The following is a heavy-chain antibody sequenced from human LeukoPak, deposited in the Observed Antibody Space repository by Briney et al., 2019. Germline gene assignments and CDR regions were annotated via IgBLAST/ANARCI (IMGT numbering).Heavy chain of an antibody. D-gene: IGHD3-16*01. CDR3: VGDTPPGGDYYFDY. CDR1: GFTFSRYW. CDR2: IWNAGTNT. Sequence: GGSLRLSCAASGFTFSRYWMSWVRQAPGKGLEWGALIWNAGTNTCYADSVKGRFTISRDNSKNTLYLQMNSLRAEDTAVYYCVGDTPPGGDYYFDYWGQGTLVIVSS. V-gene: IGHV3-33*08. J-gene: IGHJ4*02.